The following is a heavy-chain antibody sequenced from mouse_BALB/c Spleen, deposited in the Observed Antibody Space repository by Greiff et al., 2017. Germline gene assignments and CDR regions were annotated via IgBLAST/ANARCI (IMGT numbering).Heavy chain of an antibody. D-gene: IGHD2-3*01. CDR3: ARDWVLRYYFDD. CDR2: IDPANGNT. V-gene: IGHV14-3*02. CDR1: GFYIKDTY. Sequence: VQLQQSGAELVKPGASVTLSCTASGFYIKDTYMHWVKQRPEPGLVWIGRIDPANGNTKYDPKFQGKTTITADTSSNTAYLQLSSLTSEDTAVYYCARDWVLRYYFDDWGQGTTLTVSS. J-gene: IGHJ2*01.